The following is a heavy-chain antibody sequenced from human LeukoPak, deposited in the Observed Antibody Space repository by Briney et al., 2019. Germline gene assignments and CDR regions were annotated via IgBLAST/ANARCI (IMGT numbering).Heavy chain of an antibody. CDR3: ATARPPTTPFDY. V-gene: IGHV4-34*01. CDR2: INHSGST. J-gene: IGHJ4*02. CDR1: GGSFSGYY. Sequence: SETLSLTCAVYGGSFSGYYWSWIRQLPGKGLEWIGEINHSGSTNYNPSLKSRVTISVDTSKNQFSLKLSSVTAADTAVYYCATARPPTTPFDYWGQGTLVTVSS. D-gene: IGHD4-17*01.